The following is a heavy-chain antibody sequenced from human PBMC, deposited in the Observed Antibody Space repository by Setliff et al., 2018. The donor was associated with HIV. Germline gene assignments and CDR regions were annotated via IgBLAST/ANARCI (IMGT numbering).Heavy chain of an antibody. J-gene: IGHJ3*01. CDR1: GYSFSSNW. D-gene: IGHD1-26*01. Sequence: GESLTISCQSSGYSFSSNWIAWVRQMLGEGLEWMGIIYPGDSDTRYSPSLQGQVSISVDMSLNTAYLQWRSLKASDTAMYYCARVMVGAYDAFDLWGQGTMVTVSS. CDR2: IYPGDSDT. V-gene: IGHV5-51*01. CDR3: ARVMVGAYDAFDL.